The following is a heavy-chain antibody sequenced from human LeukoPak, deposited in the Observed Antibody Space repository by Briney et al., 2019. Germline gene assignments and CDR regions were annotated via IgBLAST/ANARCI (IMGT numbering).Heavy chain of an antibody. Sequence: GGSLRLSCEASGFTFSTYWMHWVRQAPGKGLEWVAVIWYDASNKYYADSVKGRFTISRDNSKNTLYLQMNSLRDDDTAVYYCVRGVGVSRFNYFDPWGQGTLVTVSS. CDR3: VRGVGVSRFNYFDP. CDR2: IWYDASNK. J-gene: IGHJ5*02. CDR1: GFTFSTYW. D-gene: IGHD1-26*01. V-gene: IGHV3-33*08.